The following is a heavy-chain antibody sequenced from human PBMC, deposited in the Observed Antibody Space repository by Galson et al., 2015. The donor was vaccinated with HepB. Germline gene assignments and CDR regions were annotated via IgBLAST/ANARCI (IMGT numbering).Heavy chain of an antibody. CDR1: GGSFSRLA. V-gene: IGHV1-69*13. CDR3: AREWVHGGVVVAAATGVLWRFDP. CDR2: VIPLFGKG. D-gene: IGHD2-15*01. Sequence: SVKVSCKASGGSFSRLAISWVRQARGQGLEWVGGVIPLFGKGNYAEKFQGRVTLTADESTTTAYMELNSLASEDTAVYYCAREWVHGGVVVAAATGVLWRFDPWGQGTLITVSS. J-gene: IGHJ5*02.